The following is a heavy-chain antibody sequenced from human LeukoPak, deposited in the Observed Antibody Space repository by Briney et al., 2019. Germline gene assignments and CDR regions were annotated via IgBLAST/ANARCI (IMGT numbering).Heavy chain of an antibody. Sequence: GGSLRLSCAASGFTFSSYWMHWVRQAPGKGLVWVSRINSDGSGTFYADSVKGRFTISRDNSKNTLYLQMNSLRAEDTAVYYCAISVYSGSSDYWGQGTLVTVSS. D-gene: IGHD1-26*01. CDR1: GFTFSSYW. J-gene: IGHJ4*02. CDR2: INSDGSGT. V-gene: IGHV3-74*01. CDR3: AISVYSGSSDY.